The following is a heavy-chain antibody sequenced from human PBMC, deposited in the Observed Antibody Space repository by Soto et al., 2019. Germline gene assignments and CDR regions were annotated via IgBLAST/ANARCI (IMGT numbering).Heavy chain of an antibody. CDR1: GFTFSSYW. CDR2: IKQDGSEK. CDR3: ARDVESITGTLFDY. V-gene: IGHV3-7*03. J-gene: IGHJ4*02. D-gene: IGHD1-20*01. Sequence: LGGSLRLSCAASGFTFSSYWMSWVRQAPGKGLEWVANIKQDGSEKYYVDSVKGRFTISRDNTKNSLYLQMNSLRAEDTAVYYCARDVESITGTLFDYWGQGTLVTVSS.